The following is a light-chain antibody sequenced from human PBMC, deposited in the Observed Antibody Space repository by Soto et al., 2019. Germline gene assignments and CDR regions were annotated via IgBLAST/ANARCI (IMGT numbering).Light chain of an antibody. V-gene: IGKV3-20*01. CDR1: QSVDTTF. CDR3: QQYMSSVT. J-gene: IGKJ1*01. CDR2: GAS. Sequence: EIVLTQSPGSLSLSPGQRATLSCRASQSVDTTFFAWYQKKPGQAPRLLIQGASKRATGIPDRFSGSGAGSEFTLIISRREPYDFAGYYCQQYMSSVTFGQGTKVEIK.